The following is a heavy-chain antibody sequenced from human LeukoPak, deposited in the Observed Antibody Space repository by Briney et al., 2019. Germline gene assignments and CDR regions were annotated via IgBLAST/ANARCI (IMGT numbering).Heavy chain of an antibody. CDR3: ARDFREGPVDY. CDR1: GYTFTSYG. Sequence: ASVKVSCKASGYTFTSYGISWVRQAPGQGLEWMGWISAYNRYTNYALKIQGRVTMTTDTSTSTAYMELRSLRSDDTAVYYCARDFREGPVDYWGQGTLVTVSS. V-gene: IGHV1-18*01. J-gene: IGHJ4*02. CDR2: ISAYNRYT.